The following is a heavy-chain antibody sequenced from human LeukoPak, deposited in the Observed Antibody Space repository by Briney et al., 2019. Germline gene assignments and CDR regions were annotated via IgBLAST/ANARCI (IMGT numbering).Heavy chain of an antibody. J-gene: IGHJ4*02. Sequence: GGSLRLSCAASGFTFSSYAMSWVRQAPGKGLEWVSGISGSGGSTYYADPVKGRFTISRDNSKNRLYLQMNSLRAEDTAVYYCAKRPRGNYLDPFDYWGQGTLVTVSS. V-gene: IGHV3-23*01. CDR3: AKRPRGNYLDPFDY. CDR1: GFTFSSYA. CDR2: ISGSGGST. D-gene: IGHD3-10*01.